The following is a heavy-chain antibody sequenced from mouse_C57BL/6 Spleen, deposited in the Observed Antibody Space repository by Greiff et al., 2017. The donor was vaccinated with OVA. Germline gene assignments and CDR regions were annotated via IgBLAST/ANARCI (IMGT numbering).Heavy chain of an antibody. Sequence: VQLQQSGAELVRPGASVKLSCKASGYTFTDYYINWVKQRPGQGLEWIARIYPGSGNTYYNEKFKGKATLTAEQSSSTAYMQLSSLTSEDSAVYFCARGDGSSYDIDYWGQGTTLTVSS. J-gene: IGHJ2*01. CDR2: IYPGSGNT. CDR3: ARGDGSSYDIDY. V-gene: IGHV1-76*01. CDR1: GYTFTDYY. D-gene: IGHD1-1*01.